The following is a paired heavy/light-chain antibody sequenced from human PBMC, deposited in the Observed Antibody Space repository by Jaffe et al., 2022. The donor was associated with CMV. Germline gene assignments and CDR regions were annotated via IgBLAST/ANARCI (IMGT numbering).Heavy chain of an antibody. Sequence: EMQLVESGGGLVQPGGSLRLSCAASGFTFSDHYMDWVRQAPGKGLEWVGRARNEAHSYTTEYAASVKGRFTFSRDDSKNSLYLQMNSLKTEDTAVYYCARAHGYCSGGTCYYYAMDVWGQGTTVTVSS. CDR2: ARNEAHSYTT. J-gene: IGHJ6*02. CDR1: GFTFSDHY. CDR3: ARAHGYCSGGTCYYYAMDV. V-gene: IGHV3-72*01. D-gene: IGHD2-15*01.
Light chain of an antibody. CDR3: QQSYSTSYT. Sequence: DIQMTQSPSSLSASVGDRVTITCRASQSISSYLNWYQQKPGKAPKLLIYAASSLQSGVPSRFSGSGSGTDFTLTISSLQPEDFATYYCQQSYSTSYTFGQGTKLEIK. CDR1: QSISSY. V-gene: IGKV1-39*01. J-gene: IGKJ2*01. CDR2: AAS.